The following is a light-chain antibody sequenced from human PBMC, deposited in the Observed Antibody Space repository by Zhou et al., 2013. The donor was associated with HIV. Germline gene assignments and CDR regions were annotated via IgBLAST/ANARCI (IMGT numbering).Light chain of an antibody. Sequence: EIVLTQSPGTLSLSPGERATLSCRASQEIGISYLAWYQLKPGQSPRLIIYGGVSRNTGVPDRFSGSWSGTDFILTISRLEPEDFAVYYCQQYDKSMWTFGQRDQRWK. CDR2: GGV. CDR1: QEIGISY. J-gene: IGKJ1*01. V-gene: IGKV3-20*01. CDR3: QQYDKSMWT.